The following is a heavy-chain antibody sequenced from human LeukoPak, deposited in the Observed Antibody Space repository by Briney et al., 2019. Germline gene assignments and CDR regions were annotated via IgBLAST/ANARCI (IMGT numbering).Heavy chain of an antibody. D-gene: IGHD3-10*01. CDR3: AKLLRGVVVPYFDS. Sequence: GGSLRLSCAASGFTSTSYAMSWVRQAPGKGLEWVSAISGSGDRTHYADSVKGRFTVTRDTSKNTLFLQLNSLRAEDTAVYYCAKLLRGVVVPYFDSWGQGTLVTVSS. V-gene: IGHV3-23*01. CDR1: GFTSTSYA. J-gene: IGHJ4*02. CDR2: ISGSGDRT.